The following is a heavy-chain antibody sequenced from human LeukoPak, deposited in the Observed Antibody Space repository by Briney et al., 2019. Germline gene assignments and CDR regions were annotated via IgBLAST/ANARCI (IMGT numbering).Heavy chain of an antibody. CDR1: GGSFSGYY. D-gene: IGHD6-19*01. Sequence: PSETLSLTCAVYGGSFSGYYWSWIRQPPGKGLEWIGEINHSGSTNYNPSLKSRVTISVDTSKNQFSLKLSSVTAADTAVYYCARRRPRIAVAAHWFDPWGQGTLVTVSS. CDR2: INHSGST. J-gene: IGHJ5*02. V-gene: IGHV4-34*01. CDR3: ARRRPRIAVAAHWFDP.